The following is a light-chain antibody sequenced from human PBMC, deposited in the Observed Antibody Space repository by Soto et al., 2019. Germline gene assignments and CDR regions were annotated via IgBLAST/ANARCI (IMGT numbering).Light chain of an antibody. CDR1: QIVASTY. V-gene: IGKV3-20*01. CDR2: GAS. J-gene: IGKJ1*01. CDR3: QQYISSPWT. Sequence: LCCRATQIVASTYMTWYQQKPGQAPRLLIYGASSRATGIPDRFSGSGSGSGTDFTLTISRLEPEDFAVYYCQQYISSPWTFGQGTMV.